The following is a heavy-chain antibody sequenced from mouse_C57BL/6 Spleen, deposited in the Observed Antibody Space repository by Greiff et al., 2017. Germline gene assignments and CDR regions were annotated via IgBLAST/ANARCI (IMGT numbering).Heavy chain of an antibody. CDR1: GYSITSGYY. J-gene: IGHJ1*03. V-gene: IGHV3-6*01. CDR2: ISYDGSN. D-gene: IGHD1-1*01. CDR3: ARGGNGWYFDV. Sequence: EVKLQESGPGLVKPSQSLSLTCSVTGYSITSGYYWNWIRQFPGNKLEWMGYISYDGSNNYNPSLKNRISITRDTSKNQFFLKLNSVTTEDTATYYCARGGNGWYFDVWGTGTTVTVSS.